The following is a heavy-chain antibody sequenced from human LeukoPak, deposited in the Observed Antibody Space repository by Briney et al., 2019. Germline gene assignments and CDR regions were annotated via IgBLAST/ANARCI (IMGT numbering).Heavy chain of an antibody. Sequence: SETLSLTCTVSGGSISSSSYYWGWIRQPPGKGLEWIVSIYYSGSTYYNPSLKSRVTISVDTSKNQFSLKLSSVTAADTAVYYCVSGVRGPTTFDYWGQGTLVTVSS. J-gene: IGHJ4*02. CDR2: IYYSGST. CDR3: VSGVRGPTTFDY. V-gene: IGHV4-39*07. CDR1: GGSISSSSYY. D-gene: IGHD3-10*01.